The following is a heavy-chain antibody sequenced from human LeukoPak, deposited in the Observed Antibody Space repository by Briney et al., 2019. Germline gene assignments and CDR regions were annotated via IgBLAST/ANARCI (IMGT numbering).Heavy chain of an antibody. CDR3: AKPYYYGSGSYSSTWFDP. Sequence: GGSLRLSCAASGFTVSTYYMSWVRQPPGKGLEFVAAIYTAGTTDHADSVKGRFTISRDISKNTLYLQMNNLRAEDTAVYYCAKPYYYGSGSYSSTWFDPWGQGTLVTVSS. V-gene: IGHV3-66*04. J-gene: IGHJ5*02. D-gene: IGHD3-10*01. CDR1: GFTVSTYY. CDR2: IYTAGTT.